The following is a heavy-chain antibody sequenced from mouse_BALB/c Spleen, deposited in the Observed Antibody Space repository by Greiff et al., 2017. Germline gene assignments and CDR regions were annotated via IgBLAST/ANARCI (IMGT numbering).Heavy chain of an antibody. J-gene: IGHJ4*01. CDR1: GFTFSNYW. V-gene: IGHV6-6*02. Sequence: EVKLEESGGGLVQPGGSMKLSCVASGFTFSNYWMNWVRQSPEKGLEWVAEIRLKSNNYATHYAESVKGRFTISRDDSKSSVYLQMNNLRAEDTGIYYCTPHYYGSSYAYAMDYWGQGTSVTVSS. CDR2: IRLKSNNYAT. CDR3: TPHYYGSSYAYAMDY. D-gene: IGHD1-1*01.